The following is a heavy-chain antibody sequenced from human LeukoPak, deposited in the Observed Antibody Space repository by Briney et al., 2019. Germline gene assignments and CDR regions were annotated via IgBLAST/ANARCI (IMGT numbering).Heavy chain of an antibody. CDR1: GFTFSGSA. D-gene: IGHD1-26*01. CDR3: TRMRGTYYFDY. CDR2: IRSKTNSYAT. Sequence: PGGSLRLSCAASGFTFSGSAIHWVRQASGKGLEWVGRIRSKTNSYATTYAASVKGRFTISRDDSKNTAFLQMNSLKTEDTAVYYCTRMRGTYYFDYWGQGTLVSVSS. V-gene: IGHV3-73*01. J-gene: IGHJ4*02.